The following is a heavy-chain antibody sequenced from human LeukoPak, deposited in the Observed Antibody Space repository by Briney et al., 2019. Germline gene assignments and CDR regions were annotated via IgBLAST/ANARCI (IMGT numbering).Heavy chain of an antibody. Sequence: PGGSLRLSCAASGFTFSNYAMSWVRQAPGKGLEWVSSIGSGGTTHYTDSVKGRFTISRDTSTNTLYLELNRLRVEDTAVFSCKRGREWGSPRGGLYGGGTSGIAHAFDVWGQGKMVTVSP. J-gene: IGHJ3*01. CDR1: GFTFSNYA. CDR2: IGSGGTT. CDR3: KRGREWGSPRGGLYGGGTSGIAHAFDV. V-gene: IGHV3-23*01. D-gene: IGHD3-16*01.